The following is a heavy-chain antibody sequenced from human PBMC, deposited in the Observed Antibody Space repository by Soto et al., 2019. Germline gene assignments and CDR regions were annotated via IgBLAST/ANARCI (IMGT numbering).Heavy chain of an antibody. CDR1: GGSISSGGYY. D-gene: IGHD3-3*01. CDR3: ANTADFWSGPFDP. J-gene: IGHJ5*02. Sequence: PSETLSLTCTVSGGSISSGGYYCSWVRQHPGKGLEWIGYIYNSGSTYYNPSLKSRLTMSVDKSKNQFSLKLTSVTAADTAVYYCANTADFWSGPFDPWGQGTLVTVSS. V-gene: IGHV4-31*03. CDR2: IYNSGST.